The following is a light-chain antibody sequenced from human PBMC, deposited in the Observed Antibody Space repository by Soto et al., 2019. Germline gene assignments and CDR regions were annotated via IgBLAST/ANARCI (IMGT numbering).Light chain of an antibody. J-gene: IGLJ2*01. CDR1: SSNIGSNT. CDR2: RNN. Sequence: QSVLTQPPSASGTPGQGVTISCSGSSSNIGSNTVNWYQQLPGTAPRLLIYRNNQRPSGVPDRFSGSKSGSSASLAISGLQSEDEADYYCAAWDDSLSGYVLFGGGTKLTVL. CDR3: AAWDDSLSGYVL. V-gene: IGLV1-44*01.